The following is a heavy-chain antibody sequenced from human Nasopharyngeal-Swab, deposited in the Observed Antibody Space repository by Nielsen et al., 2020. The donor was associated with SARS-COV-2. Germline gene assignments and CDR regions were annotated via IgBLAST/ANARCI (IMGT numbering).Heavy chain of an antibody. CDR2: INAGNGNT. CDR1: GYTFTSYA. D-gene: IGHD5-18*01. CDR3: ARDYYSYGQYYYYYMDV. V-gene: IGHV1-3*01. J-gene: IGHJ6*03. Sequence: ASVKVSCKASGYTFTSYAMHWVRQAPGQRLEWMGWINAGNGNTKYSQKFQGRVTITRDTSASTAYMELSSLRSEDTAVYYCARDYYSYGQYYYYYMDVSGKGTTVTVSS.